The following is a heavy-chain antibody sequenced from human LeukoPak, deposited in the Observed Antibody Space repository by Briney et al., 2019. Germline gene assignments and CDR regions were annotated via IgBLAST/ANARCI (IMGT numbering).Heavy chain of an antibody. J-gene: IGHJ4*02. D-gene: IGHD3-10*01. CDR1: GFTFSSYA. Sequence: PGGSLRLSCAASGFTFSSYAMSWVRQAPGKGLEWVSAISGSGGSTYYADSVKGRFTISRDNSKNTLYLQMNSLRAEDTAVYYCARDLSPYYYGSGFDYWGQGTLVTVSS. CDR3: ARDLSPYYYGSGFDY. V-gene: IGHV3-23*01. CDR2: ISGSGGST.